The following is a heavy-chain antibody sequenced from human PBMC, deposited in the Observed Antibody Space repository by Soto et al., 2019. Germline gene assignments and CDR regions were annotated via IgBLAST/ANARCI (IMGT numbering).Heavy chain of an antibody. CDR3: ARDQSITMIVVVPGAFDI. CDR1: GFTFSSYA. Sequence: GGSLRLSCAASGFTFSSYAMHWVRQSPGKGLEWVAVISYDGSNKYYADSVKGRFTISRDNSKNTLYLQMNSLRAEDTAVYYCARDQSITMIVVVPGAFDIWGQGTMVTVSS. V-gene: IGHV3-30-3*01. CDR2: ISYDGSNK. J-gene: IGHJ3*02. D-gene: IGHD3-22*01.